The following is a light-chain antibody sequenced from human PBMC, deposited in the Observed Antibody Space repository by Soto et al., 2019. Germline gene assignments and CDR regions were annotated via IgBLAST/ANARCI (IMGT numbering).Light chain of an antibody. CDR3: QHRSDWPA. CDR2: DAS. J-gene: IGKJ4*01. CDR1: QSVSSN. Sequence: EMVLTQSPTTLSLSPGERATLSCRASQSVSSNLAWYQDKPGQAPRLLIYDASSRATGIPARFSGSGSGTDFTLTISSLEPEDFAVYYCQHRSDWPAFGGGTKGDTK. V-gene: IGKV3-11*01.